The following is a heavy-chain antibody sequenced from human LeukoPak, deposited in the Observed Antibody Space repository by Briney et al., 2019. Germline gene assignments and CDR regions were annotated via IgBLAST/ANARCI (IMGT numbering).Heavy chain of an antibody. Sequence: SETLSLTCAVYGGSFSGYYWSWIRQPPGKGLEWIGEINHSGSTNYNPSLKSRVNISVDTSKNQFSLKLSSVTAADTAVYYWARGVVANLDYFYYWGQGTLVTVSS. D-gene: IGHD2-15*01. CDR2: INHSGST. CDR1: GGSFSGYY. V-gene: IGHV4-34*01. J-gene: IGHJ4*02. CDR3: ARGVVANLDYFYY.